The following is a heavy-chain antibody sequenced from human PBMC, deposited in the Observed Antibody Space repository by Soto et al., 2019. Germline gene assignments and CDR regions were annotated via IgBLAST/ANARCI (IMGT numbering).Heavy chain of an antibody. J-gene: IGHJ4*02. D-gene: IGHD4-17*01. CDR3: ARVRFGDAFDY. V-gene: IGHV1-18*01. CDR1: GYRFPSFG. CDR2: VNPYNHNT. Sequence: QVQLVQSGPEVKKPGASVKVSCEVSGYRFPSFGINWVRQAPGQGLEWVGWVNPYNHNTNYAQNLQHRVSLTTDTSTNTAFLELRDLTSDDTAVYYCARVRFGDAFDYWGQGTLVTVSS.